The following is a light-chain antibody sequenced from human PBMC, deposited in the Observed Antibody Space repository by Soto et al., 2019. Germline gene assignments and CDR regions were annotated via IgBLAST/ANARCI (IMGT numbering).Light chain of an antibody. CDR3: AAWDDSLNGPV. V-gene: IGLV1-44*01. CDR2: TTN. J-gene: IGLJ3*02. CDR1: NSNIGSSS. Sequence: QSVLTQAPSTSGTPGQRVTISCSGINSNIGSSSVNWYRQVPGTAPELLIYTTNERPSGVPDRFSGSKSGTSASLAISGLQSEDEAEYFCAAWDDSLNGPVFGGGTQLTVL.